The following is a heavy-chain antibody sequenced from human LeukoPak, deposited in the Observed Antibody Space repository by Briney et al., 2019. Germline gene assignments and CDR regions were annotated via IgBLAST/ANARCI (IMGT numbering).Heavy chain of an antibody. D-gene: IGHD5-18*01. Sequence: ASVKVSCKASGGTFSSYAISWVRQAPGQGLEWLGMIIPIFGTANYAQTLQGRVTMTADESTRTAYLELSSLRSEDTASYFCTLTAHGNTYGPKYFHHWGQGTLVTVSS. CDR1: GGTFSSYA. CDR3: TLTAHGNTYGPKYFHH. V-gene: IGHV1-69*13. J-gene: IGHJ1*01. CDR2: IIPIFGTA.